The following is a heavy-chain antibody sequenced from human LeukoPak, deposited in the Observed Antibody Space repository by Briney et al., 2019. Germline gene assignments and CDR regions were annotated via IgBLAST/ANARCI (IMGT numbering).Heavy chain of an antibody. V-gene: IGHV1-18*01. CDR3: ARDSAPGIIVATS. CDR1: GGTFSSYA. CDR2: ISAYNGNT. J-gene: IGHJ4*02. Sequence: SSVKVSCKASGGTFSSYAISWVRQAPGQGLEWMGWISAYNGNTNYAQKLQGRVTMTTDTSTSTAYMELRSLRSDDTAVYYCARDSAPGIIVATSWGQGTLVTVSS. D-gene: IGHD5-12*01.